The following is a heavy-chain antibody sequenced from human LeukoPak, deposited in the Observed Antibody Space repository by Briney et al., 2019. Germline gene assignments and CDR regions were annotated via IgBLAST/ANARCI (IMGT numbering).Heavy chain of an antibody. Sequence: GGSLRLSCAASGFTFDDYAMHWVRQTPGKGLEWVSLISWDGYSTYYADSVKGRFTISRDNSKNSLYLQMTSLRAEDTALYYCAKVFYGSGSYGTNYYGMDVWGKGTTVTVSS. V-gene: IGHV3-43D*04. CDR1: GFTFDDYA. CDR3: AKVFYGSGSYGTNYYGMDV. D-gene: IGHD3-10*01. J-gene: IGHJ6*04. CDR2: ISWDGYST.